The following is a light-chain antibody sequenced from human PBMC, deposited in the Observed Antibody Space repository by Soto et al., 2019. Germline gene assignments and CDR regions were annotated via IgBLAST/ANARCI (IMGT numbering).Light chain of an antibody. CDR2: LGS. Sequence: IVMTQSPLSLPVTPGDPASISCSSSQSLLHSNGYNYLDWYLQKPGQSPQLLIYLGSYRASGVPDRFSGSGSGTDFTLKISRVEAEDVGVYYCMQALQTRKFGQGTKVDIK. V-gene: IGKV2-28*01. J-gene: IGKJ1*01. CDR1: QSLLHSNGYNY. CDR3: MQALQTRK.